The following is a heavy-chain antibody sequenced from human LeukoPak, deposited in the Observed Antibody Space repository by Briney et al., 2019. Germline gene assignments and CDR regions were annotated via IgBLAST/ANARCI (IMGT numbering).Heavy chain of an antibody. CDR2: INHSVST. J-gene: IGHJ4*02. CDR1: GGSCSGYY. V-gene: IGHV4-34*01. D-gene: IGHD3-9*01. CDR3: ARGNITRFLDY. Sequence: SETLSLTCAVYGGSCSGYYWSWIRQPPGNGLEWIGEINHSVSTNYNPTLKSRVTISVDTSKNQFSLKLSSVTAAHTAVYYCARGNITRFLDYWGQGTLVTVSS.